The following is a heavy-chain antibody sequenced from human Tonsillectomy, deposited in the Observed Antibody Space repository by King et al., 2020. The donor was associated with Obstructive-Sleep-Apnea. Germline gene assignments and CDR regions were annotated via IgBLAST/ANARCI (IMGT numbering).Heavy chain of an antibody. CDR3: ARSFGCGWGSYFDC. V-gene: IGHV3-11*01. D-gene: IGHD3-10*01. Sequence: VQLVESGGGLVKPGGSLRLSCAASGFTFSDYYLSWIRQAPGEGLEWVSYISSSGSTIFYADSEKGRFTISRDNAKNSLYLQMNSLRAEDTAVYYCARSFGCGWGSYFDCRGQGTLVTVSP. J-gene: IGHJ4*02. CDR2: ISSSGSTI. CDR1: GFTFSDYY.